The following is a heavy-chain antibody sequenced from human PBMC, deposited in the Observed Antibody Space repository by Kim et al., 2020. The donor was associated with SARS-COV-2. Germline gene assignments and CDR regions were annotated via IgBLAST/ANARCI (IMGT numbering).Heavy chain of an antibody. CDR2: ISYDGSNK. CDR1: GFTFNTYG. CDR3: AKSFSGSYFGYDY. D-gene: IGHD1-26*01. V-gene: IGHV3-30*18. J-gene: IGHJ4*02. Sequence: GGSLRLSCAASGFTFNTYGMHWVRQAPGKGLEWVAVISYDGSNKYYADSVKGRFTISRDNSKNTLCLQMNSLRIEDTAVYYCAKSFSGSYFGYDYWGQGTLVTVSS.